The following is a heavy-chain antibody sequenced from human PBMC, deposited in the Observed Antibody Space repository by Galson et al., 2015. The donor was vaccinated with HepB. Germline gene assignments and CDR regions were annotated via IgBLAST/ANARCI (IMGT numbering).Heavy chain of an antibody. J-gene: IGHJ6*02. CDR2: INPDSGDV. CDR1: GYMFTGYF. D-gene: IGHD2-21*01. Sequence: SVMVSCKASGYMFTGYFLHWLRQSPTHGLEWMGWINPDSGDVKLAENFLGWVSLTRATSTMTANMVVSRLTSDDTAIYFCARENVVVVDYRPAWGMDAWGQGTTVIVSS. V-gene: IGHV1-2*04. CDR3: ARENVVVVDYRPAWGMDA.